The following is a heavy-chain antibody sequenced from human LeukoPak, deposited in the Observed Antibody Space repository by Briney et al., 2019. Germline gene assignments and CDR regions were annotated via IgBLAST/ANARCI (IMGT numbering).Heavy chain of an antibody. CDR2: ISAYNGNT. V-gene: IGHV1-18*01. CDR1: GGTFSSYA. Sequence: ASVKVSCKASGGTFSSYAISWVRQAPGQGLEWMGWISAYNGNTNYAQKLQGRVTMTTDTSTSTAYMELRSLRSDDTAVYYCARETMGFGELEDYWGQGTLVTVSS. J-gene: IGHJ4*02. D-gene: IGHD3-10*01. CDR3: ARETMGFGELEDY.